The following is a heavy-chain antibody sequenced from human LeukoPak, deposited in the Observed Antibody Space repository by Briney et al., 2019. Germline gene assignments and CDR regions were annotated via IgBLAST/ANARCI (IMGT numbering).Heavy chain of an antibody. CDR2: IRYDGGNK. D-gene: IGHD2-2*01. Sequence: GGSLRLSCAASGFTFSSYGMHWVRQAPGKGLEWVAFIRYDGGNKYYADSVKGRFTISRDNSKNTLYLQMNSLRAEDTAVYYCAKEGLEWYQAKDYYYYMDVWGKGATVTVSS. J-gene: IGHJ6*03. V-gene: IGHV3-30*02. CDR3: AKEGLEWYQAKDYYYYMDV. CDR1: GFTFSSYG.